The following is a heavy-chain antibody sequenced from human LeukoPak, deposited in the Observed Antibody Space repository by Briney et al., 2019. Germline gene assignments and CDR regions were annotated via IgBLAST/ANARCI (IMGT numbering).Heavy chain of an antibody. CDR3: ARDYSYYGMDV. V-gene: IGHV6-1*01. CDR2: TYYRSKWLN. Sequence: SQTLSLTCAISGDSVSSNSVTWNWIRQSPSRGLEWLGRTYYRSKWLNDYAVSVKSRITINPDTSKNQFSLQLNSVTPEDTAEYYCARDYSYYGMDVWGQGTTVTVSS. J-gene: IGHJ6*02. CDR1: GDSVSSNSVT.